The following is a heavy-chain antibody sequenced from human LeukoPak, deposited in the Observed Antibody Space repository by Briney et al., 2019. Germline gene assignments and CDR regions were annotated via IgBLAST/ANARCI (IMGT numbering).Heavy chain of an antibody. CDR3: AKRPGYYYDSSGYYQPTDY. J-gene: IGHJ4*02. CDR2: ISGSGGST. D-gene: IGHD3-22*01. V-gene: IGHV3-23*01. CDR1: GFTFSSYA. Sequence: GGSLRLSCAASGFTFSSYATSWVRQAPGKGLEWVSAISGSGGSTYYADSVKGRFTISRDNSKNTLYLQMNSLRAEDTAVYYCAKRPGYYYDSSGYYQPTDYWGQGTLVTVSS.